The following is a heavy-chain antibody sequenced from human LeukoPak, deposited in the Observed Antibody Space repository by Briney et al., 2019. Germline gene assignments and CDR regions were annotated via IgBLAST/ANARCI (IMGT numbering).Heavy chain of an antibody. CDR3: ARESHCSSTSCYAGPFDY. Sequence: PGGSLRLSCAASGFTFSSYAMHWVRQAPGKGLEWVAVISYDGSNKYYADSVKGRFTISRDNSKNTLYLQMNSLRAEDTAVYYCARESHCSSTSCYAGPFDYWGQGTLVTVSS. D-gene: IGHD2-2*01. J-gene: IGHJ4*02. CDR1: GFTFSSYA. CDR2: ISYDGSNK. V-gene: IGHV3-30-3*01.